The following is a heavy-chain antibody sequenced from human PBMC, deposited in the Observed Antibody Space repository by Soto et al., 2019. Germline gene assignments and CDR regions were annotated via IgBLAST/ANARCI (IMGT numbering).Heavy chain of an antibody. Sequence: SATEPLTWMLSETFLRCYVWHWIRQPPGKGLEWIGYVYTSDYTRYSSSLKSRVTISVDTSKSQCYLRLNSVTAADTAVYYCSSSDGHPGDFVYYNCMDGWGQGTTVTVSS. CDR3: SSSDGHPGDFVYYNCMDG. D-gene: IGHD3-10*01. CDR2: VYTSDYT. J-gene: IGHJ6*02. CDR1: ETFLRCYV. V-gene: IGHV4-59*03.